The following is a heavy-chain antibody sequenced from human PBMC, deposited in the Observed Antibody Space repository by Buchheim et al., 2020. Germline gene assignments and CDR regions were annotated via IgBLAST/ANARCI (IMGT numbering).Heavy chain of an antibody. CDR2: ISPSTTYI. V-gene: IGHV3-21*01. CDR3: AREEYSGAYYADY. D-gene: IGHD1-26*01. Sequence: EVQLVESGGGLVKAGGSLRLSCAASGFTFTSYSMTWVRQAPGKGLEWVSSISPSTTYIYHADSVKGRFTISRDNAKNSLYLQMNSLRAEDTAVYYCAREEYSGAYYADYWGQGTL. J-gene: IGHJ4*02. CDR1: GFTFTSYS.